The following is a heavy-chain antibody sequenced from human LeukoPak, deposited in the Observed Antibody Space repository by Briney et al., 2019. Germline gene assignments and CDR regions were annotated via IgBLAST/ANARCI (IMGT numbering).Heavy chain of an antibody. CDR3: ARGTGWLRFFDY. CDR2: IYTSGST. V-gene: IGHV4-61*02. D-gene: IGHD5-12*01. Sequence: SETLSLTCTVSGGSISGGSYYWSWIRQPAGKGLEWIGRIYTSGSTNYNPSLKSRVTISVDTSKNQFSLKLSSVAAADTAVYYCARGTGWLRFFDYWGQGTLVTVSS. CDR1: GGSISGGSYY. J-gene: IGHJ4*02.